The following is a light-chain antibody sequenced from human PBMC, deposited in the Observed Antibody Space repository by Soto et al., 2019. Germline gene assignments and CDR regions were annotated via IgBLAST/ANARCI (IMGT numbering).Light chain of an antibody. CDR3: QQYGSSPRT. Sequence: EIVLTQSPGTLSLSPGERATLSCRASQSVSSSYLAWYQQKPGQAPRLLIYGASLRATGIPDRFSGSGSGTGFTLTISRLEPEDSAVYYCQQYGSSPRTFGQGTKVEIK. CDR2: GAS. CDR1: QSVSSSY. V-gene: IGKV3-20*01. J-gene: IGKJ1*01.